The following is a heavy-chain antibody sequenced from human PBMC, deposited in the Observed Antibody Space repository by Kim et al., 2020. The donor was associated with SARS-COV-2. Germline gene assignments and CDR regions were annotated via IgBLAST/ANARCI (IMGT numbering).Heavy chain of an antibody. D-gene: IGHD3-3*01. V-gene: IGHV4-39*01. J-gene: IGHJ4*02. CDR1: GGSINNDDYF. CDR2: VDYKGDT. CDR3: ARLFSVNAVWSGRTSKHTYFVH. Sequence: SETLSLTCTVSGGSINNDDYFWGWVRQPPGKGLEWLGSVDYKGDTYYNPSLKSRLTVSVDTSKNQFSLILRSVTVADTALYFCARLFSVNAVWSGRTSKHTYFVHWAQGTPVTVSS.